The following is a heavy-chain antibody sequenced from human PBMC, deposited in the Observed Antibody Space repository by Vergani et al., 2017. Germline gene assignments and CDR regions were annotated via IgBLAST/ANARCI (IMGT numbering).Heavy chain of an antibody. Sequence: EVQLLESGGGLVKPGGSLRLSCAASGLTFTSCAVTWVRQAPGKGLEWVSTISSSSPGTYYADAVKGRFTITRENSNNSVFLQMTSLRAEDTAVYYCASLKGGCAWTPFEYWGQGTLVTVSS. CDR3: ASLKGGCAWTPFEY. D-gene: IGHD6-25*01. J-gene: IGHJ4*02. CDR1: GLTFTSCA. V-gene: IGHV3-23*01. CDR2: ISSSSPGT.